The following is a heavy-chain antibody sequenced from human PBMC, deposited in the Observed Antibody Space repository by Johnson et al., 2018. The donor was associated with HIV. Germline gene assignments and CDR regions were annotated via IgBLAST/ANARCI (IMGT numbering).Heavy chain of an antibody. CDR3: TALWAAAGDAFDI. D-gene: IGHD6-13*01. Sequence: VQLVESGGGLVQPGGSLRLSCAASGFTFSSYWMSWVRQAPGKGLEWHGRIRSKTDGGTTDYAEPVKGRFTISRDDLKNTLYLQMNSLKSEDTAVYYCTALWAAAGDAFDIWGQGTMVTVSS. CDR1: GFTFSSYW. CDR2: IRSKTDGGTT. V-gene: IGHV3-15*01. J-gene: IGHJ3*02.